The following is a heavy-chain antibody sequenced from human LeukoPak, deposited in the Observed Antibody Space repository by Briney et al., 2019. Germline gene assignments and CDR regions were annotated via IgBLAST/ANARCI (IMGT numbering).Heavy chain of an antibody. CDR1: GYTFTSYG. CDR3: ARARYCSGGSCYSRHYYYYMDV. CDR2: XXXXXXXT. J-gene: IGHJ6*03. Sequence: ASVKVSCKASGYTFTSYGISWVRQAPGQGLEWMXXXXXXXXXTNYAQKLQGRVTMTTDTSTSTAYMELRSLRSDDTAVYYCARARYCSGGSCYSRHYYYYMDVWGKGTTVTVSS. V-gene: IGHV1-18*01. D-gene: IGHD2-15*01.